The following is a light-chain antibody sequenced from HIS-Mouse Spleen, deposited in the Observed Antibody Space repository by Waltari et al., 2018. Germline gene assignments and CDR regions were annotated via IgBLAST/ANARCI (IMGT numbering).Light chain of an antibody. Sequence: SYELTRPPSVSVSPGQTARITCSGDALPKKYAYWYQQKSGQAPVLAIYEDSKRPSGIPESFSGSISWTRATLTISGAQVADEADYYCYSTNSSGNHKVFGGGTKLTVL. CDR2: EDS. CDR1: ALPKKY. V-gene: IGLV3-10*01. J-gene: IGLJ2*01. CDR3: YSTNSSGNHKV.